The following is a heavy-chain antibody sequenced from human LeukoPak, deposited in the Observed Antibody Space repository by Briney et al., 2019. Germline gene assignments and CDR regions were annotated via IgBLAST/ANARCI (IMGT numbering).Heavy chain of an antibody. D-gene: IGHD4-17*01. CDR2: ISSCSSYI. V-gene: IGHV3-21*01. CDR3: ARDRGEAYGEDYYYYGMDV. Sequence: GGSLRLSCAASGFTFSSYSMNWVRQAPGKGLEWVSSISSCSSYIYYADSVKGRFTISRDNAKNSLYLQMNSLRAEDTAVYYCARDRGEAYGEDYYYYGMDVWGQGTTVTVSS. CDR1: GFTFSSYS. J-gene: IGHJ6*02.